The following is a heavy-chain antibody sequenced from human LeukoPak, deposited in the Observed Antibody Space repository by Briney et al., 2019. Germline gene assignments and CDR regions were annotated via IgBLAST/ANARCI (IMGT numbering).Heavy chain of an antibody. J-gene: IGHJ4*02. CDR1: GFTFSSYW. Sequence: GGSLRLSCAASGFTFSSYWMFWVRQAPGKGLVWVSRVNSDGSSTSYAASVEGRFTISRDNSKNTLYLQMNSLRAEDTAVYYCAKDKGDYDLDRFDYWGQGTLVTVSS. V-gene: IGHV3-74*01. CDR3: AKDKGDYDLDRFDY. D-gene: IGHD4-17*01. CDR2: VNSDGSST.